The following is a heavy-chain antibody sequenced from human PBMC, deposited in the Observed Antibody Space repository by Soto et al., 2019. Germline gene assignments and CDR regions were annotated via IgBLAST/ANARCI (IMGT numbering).Heavy chain of an antibody. CDR1: GGSISGYY. D-gene: IGHD3-16*01. J-gene: IGHJ4*02. V-gene: IGHV4-59*01. Sequence: QVQLQEPGPGLVKPSETLSLTCTVSGGSISGYYWSWIRQPPGKGLEWIGYINYSGSTNSNPSLKSRVTISVDTSKNQFSLKLSSVTAADTAVYYCARDKGGGGGDFDYWGQGTLVTVSS. CDR3: ARDKGGGGGDFDY. CDR2: INYSGST.